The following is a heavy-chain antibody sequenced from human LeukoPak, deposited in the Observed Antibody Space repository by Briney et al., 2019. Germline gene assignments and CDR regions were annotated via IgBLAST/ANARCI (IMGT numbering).Heavy chain of an antibody. J-gene: IGHJ4*02. D-gene: IGHD3-10*01. V-gene: IGHV3-23*01. Sequence: PGGSLRLSCAASGFTFSSYAMSWVRQAPGKGLEWVSAISGSGGSTYYADSVKGRFTISRDNSKNTLYLQMNSLRAEDTAVYYCAKDLAHNYGSGTVGQWGQGTLVTVSS. CDR3: AKDLAHNYGSGTVGQ. CDR1: GFTFSSYA. CDR2: ISGSGGST.